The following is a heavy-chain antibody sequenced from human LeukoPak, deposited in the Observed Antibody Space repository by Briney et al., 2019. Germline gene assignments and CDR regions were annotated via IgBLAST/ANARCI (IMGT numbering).Heavy chain of an antibody. D-gene: IGHD3-16*01. V-gene: IGHV1-2*02. CDR1: GDKFTVDK. CDR3: ARGAVRFGDY. CDR2: IYSHTGGT. J-gene: IGHJ4*02. Sequence: GASVKVSCKYSGDKFTVDKIHWVRQAPGQGLEWMGWIYSHTGGTHYAKKFQGRVTMTRDTSTSTAYMELSGLRLDDTAVYYCARGAVRFGDYWGQGTLVTVSA.